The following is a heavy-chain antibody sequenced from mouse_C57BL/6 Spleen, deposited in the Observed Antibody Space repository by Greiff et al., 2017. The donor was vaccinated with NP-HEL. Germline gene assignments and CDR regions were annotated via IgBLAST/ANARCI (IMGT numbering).Heavy chain of an antibody. CDR3: ARGGTPLSRDPFDY. CDR2: IYPRSGNT. CDR1: GYTFTSYG. V-gene: IGHV1-81*01. D-gene: IGHD3-1*01. Sequence: QVQLKQSGAELARPGASVKLSCKASGYTFTSYGISWVKQRTGQGLEWIGEIYPRSGNTYYNEKFKGKATLTADKSSSTAYMELRSLTSEDSAVYFCARGGTPLSRDPFDYWGQGTTLTVSS. J-gene: IGHJ2*01.